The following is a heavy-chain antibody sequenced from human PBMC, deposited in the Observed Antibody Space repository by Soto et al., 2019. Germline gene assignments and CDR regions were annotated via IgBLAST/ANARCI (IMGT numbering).Heavy chain of an antibody. Sequence: QVQLQESGPGLVKPSETLSLTCTVSGGSISPYYWSWIRQPPGKGLEWIGYIYYSGNTEYNPSLKSRVTISVDTSKNQFSLKLSSVTAAGTAVYYCARDWHYYDSSGYPRVYGMDVWGQGTTVTVSS. J-gene: IGHJ6*02. CDR1: GGSISPYY. D-gene: IGHD3-22*01. CDR2: IYYSGNT. CDR3: ARDWHYYDSSGYPRVYGMDV. V-gene: IGHV4-59*01.